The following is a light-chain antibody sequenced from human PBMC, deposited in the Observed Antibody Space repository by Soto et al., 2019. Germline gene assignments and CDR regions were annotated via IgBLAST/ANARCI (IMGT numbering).Light chain of an antibody. CDR1: SGHSNYA. Sequence: QSVLTQSPSASASLGASVKLTCTLSSGHSNYAIAWHQQQPEKGPRFLMKVNKDGSLLKGDGIPDRFSGSTSGADRFLTISSLHSEDEADYYCQTWGPGIRVFGGRTKLTVL. V-gene: IGLV4-69*01. J-gene: IGLJ3*02. CDR2: VNKDGSL. CDR3: QTWGPGIRV.